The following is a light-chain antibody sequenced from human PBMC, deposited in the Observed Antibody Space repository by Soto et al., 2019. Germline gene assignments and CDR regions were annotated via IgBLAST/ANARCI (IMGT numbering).Light chain of an antibody. CDR3: SLYTSSSTLV. Sequence: QSALTQPPSVSGSPGQSVTISCTGTSSDVGSYNRVSWYQQPPGTAPKLMIYEVTNRPSGVPDRCSGSKSGNTASLTISGLQAEDEADYYCSLYTSSSTLVFGGGTKLTVL. CDR1: SSDVGSYNR. CDR2: EVT. J-gene: IGLJ2*01. V-gene: IGLV2-18*01.